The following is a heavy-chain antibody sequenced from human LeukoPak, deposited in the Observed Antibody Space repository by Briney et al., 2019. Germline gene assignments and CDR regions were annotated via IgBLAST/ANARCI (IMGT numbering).Heavy chain of an antibody. V-gene: IGHV5-51*01. CDR3: VRQADSSGWYYFDY. CDR2: IYPDDSDT. J-gene: IGHJ4*02. CDR1: GYDFTNYW. Sequence: GESLKISCQGSGYDFTNYWIGWVRQMPGKGLEWMAIIYPDDSDTKYNPSFQGQVTISPDKSISTAYLQWSSLKASDTAIYYCVRQADSSGWYYFDYWGPGTRVTVTS. D-gene: IGHD6-19*01.